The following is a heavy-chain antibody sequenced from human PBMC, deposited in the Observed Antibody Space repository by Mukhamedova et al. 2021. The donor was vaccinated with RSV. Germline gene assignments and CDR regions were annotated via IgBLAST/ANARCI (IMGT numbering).Heavy chain of an antibody. D-gene: IGHD2-15*01. Sequence: GSTNYNPSLKSRVTISVDTSKNQFSLKLSPVTAADTAVYYCARLKGLPNYGMDVWGQGTTVTVSS. CDR3: ARLKGLPNYGMDV. CDR2: GST. J-gene: IGHJ6*02. V-gene: IGHV4-59*08.